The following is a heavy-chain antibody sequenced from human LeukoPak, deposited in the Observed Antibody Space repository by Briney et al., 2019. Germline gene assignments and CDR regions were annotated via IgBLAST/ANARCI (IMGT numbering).Heavy chain of an antibody. J-gene: IGHJ5*02. Sequence: GASVKVSCKASGYTFTGYYIHWVRQAPGQGLEWMVGINPNNGGTNYAQKFQGRVTMTRDTSISTAYMELSRLTSDDTAVYYCAANIAEPGTSWFDAWGQGTLVTVSS. CDR3: AANIAEPGTSWFDA. D-gene: IGHD6-13*01. CDR1: GYTFTGYY. CDR2: INPNNGGT. V-gene: IGHV1-2*02.